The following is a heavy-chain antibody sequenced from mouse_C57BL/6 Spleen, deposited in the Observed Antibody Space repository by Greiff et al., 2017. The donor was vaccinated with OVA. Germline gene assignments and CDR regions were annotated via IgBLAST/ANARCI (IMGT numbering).Heavy chain of an antibody. D-gene: IGHD2-5*01. CDR3: ARCEYSNYVGWYFDV. CDR2: IDPSDSET. Sequence: QVQLKQPGAELVRPGSSVKLSCKASGYTFTSYWMHWVKQRPIQGLEWIGNIDPSDSETHYNQKFKDKATLTVDKSSSTAYMQLSSLTSEDSAVYYCARCEYSNYVGWYFDVWGTGTTVTVSS. J-gene: IGHJ1*03. V-gene: IGHV1-52*01. CDR1: GYTFTSYW.